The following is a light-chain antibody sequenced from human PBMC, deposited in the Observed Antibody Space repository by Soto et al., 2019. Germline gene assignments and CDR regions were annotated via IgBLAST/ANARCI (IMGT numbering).Light chain of an antibody. CDR1: SSNIGNNY. Sequence: QSVLTQPPSVSAAPGQTVTISCSGSSSNIGNNYVSWYQQLPGTAHKLLIYDNNKRPSGIPDRFSGYKSGTSATLGITGLQTGDEADYYCGTWDSSLSAVVFGGGTKLTVL. CDR2: DNN. CDR3: GTWDSSLSAVV. V-gene: IGLV1-51*01. J-gene: IGLJ2*01.